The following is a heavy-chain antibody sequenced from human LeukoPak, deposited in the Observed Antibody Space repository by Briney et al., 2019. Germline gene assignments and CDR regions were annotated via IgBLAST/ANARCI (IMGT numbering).Heavy chain of an antibody. CDR1: GFTFSRYW. CDR2: INTNGSST. D-gene: IGHD3-22*01. CDR3: AKRGYYDGSGYYMYYFDH. J-gene: IGHJ4*02. V-gene: IGHV3-74*01. Sequence: PGGSLRLSCAASGFTFSRYWMHWVRQVPGKGLVWVSRINTNGSSTNYADSVKGRFTISRDNAKNTLYLQMNSLRAEDTAVYYCAKRGYYDGSGYYMYYFDHWGQGTLVTVSS.